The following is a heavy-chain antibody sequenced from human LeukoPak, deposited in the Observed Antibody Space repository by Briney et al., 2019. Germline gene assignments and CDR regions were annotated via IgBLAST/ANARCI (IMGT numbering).Heavy chain of an antibody. V-gene: IGHV2-5*02. CDR3: AHSSLAHGMDV. J-gene: IGHJ6*02. D-gene: IGHD3-16*01. Sequence: ESGPTLVKPTQTLTLTCTFSGFSLSTSGVGVGWIRQPPGKALEWLALIYWDDDKRYSPSLKSRLTITKDTSKNQVVLTMTNIDPVDTATYYCAHSSLAHGMDVWGQGTTVTVSS. CDR1: GFSLSTSGVG. CDR2: IYWDDDK.